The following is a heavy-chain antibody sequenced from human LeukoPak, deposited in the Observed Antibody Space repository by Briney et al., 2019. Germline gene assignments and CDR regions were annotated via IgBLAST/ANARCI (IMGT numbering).Heavy chain of an antibody. D-gene: IGHD3-16*01. V-gene: IGHV3-23*01. CDR2: ISGSGGNT. J-gene: IGHJ4*02. Sequence: GGSLRLSCAASGFTFSDYTMSWVRQAPGKGLECVSVISGSGGNTYYADSVKGRFTISRDNSKNTLYLQMNSLRAEGTALYYCAKVAGGGWGQGTLVTVSS. CDR3: AKVAGGG. CDR1: GFTFSDYT.